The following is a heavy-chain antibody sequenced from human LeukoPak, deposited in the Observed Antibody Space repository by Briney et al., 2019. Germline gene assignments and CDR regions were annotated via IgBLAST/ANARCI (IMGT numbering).Heavy chain of an antibody. CDR2: SSGSGGST. D-gene: IGHD4-23*01. J-gene: IGHJ4*02. Sequence: PGGSLRLSCAASGFTFSSYAMSWVRQAPGKGLEWVSASSGSGGSTYYADSVKGRFTISRDNSKNTLYLQMNSLRAEDTAVYYCASDPWGTVAYYWGQGTLFTVSS. CDR1: GFTFSSYA. CDR3: ASDPWGTVAYY. V-gene: IGHV3-23*01.